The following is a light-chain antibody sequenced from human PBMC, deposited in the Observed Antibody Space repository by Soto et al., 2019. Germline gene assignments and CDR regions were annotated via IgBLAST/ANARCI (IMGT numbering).Light chain of an antibody. V-gene: IGLV2-23*01. Sequence: QSALTQPASVSGSPGQSITISCTGTSSDVGSYNLVSWYQQHPGKAPKLMIYEGSKRPSGVSNRFSGSKSGNTASLTISGLQAEDEADYYCCSYAGSSTHVVVGGRTQLTVL. CDR3: CSYAGSSTHVV. CDR1: SSDVGSYNL. CDR2: EGS. J-gene: IGLJ2*01.